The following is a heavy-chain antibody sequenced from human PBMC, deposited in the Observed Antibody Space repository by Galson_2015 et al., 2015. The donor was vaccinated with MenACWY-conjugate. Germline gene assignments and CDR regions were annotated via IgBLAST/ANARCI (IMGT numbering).Heavy chain of an antibody. Sequence: SLRLSCAASGSTVSDNYMTWVRQAPGKGLEWVSTTYSGGTTYYADSVKGRFTISRDNSKNTLFLHMNSLRAEDTALYYCASGFLRDGVDYWGQGTLVTVSS. J-gene: IGHJ4*02. D-gene: IGHD5-24*01. V-gene: IGHV3-66*01. CDR1: GSTVSDNY. CDR2: TYSGGTT. CDR3: ASGFLRDGVDY.